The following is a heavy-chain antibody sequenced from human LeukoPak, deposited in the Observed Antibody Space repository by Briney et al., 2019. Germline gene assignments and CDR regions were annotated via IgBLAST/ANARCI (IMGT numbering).Heavy chain of an antibody. J-gene: IGHJ4*02. V-gene: IGHV4-38-2*01. D-gene: IGHD2-15*01. Sequence: NPSETLSLTCAVSGYSISSGYYWGWIRQPPGKGLEWIGSIYHSGSTYYNPSFKSRVTISVDTSKNQFSLKLSSVTAADTAVYYCASLRGGDIEVVYWGQGTLVTVSS. CDR3: ASLRGGDIEVVY. CDR2: IYHSGST. CDR1: GYSISSGYY.